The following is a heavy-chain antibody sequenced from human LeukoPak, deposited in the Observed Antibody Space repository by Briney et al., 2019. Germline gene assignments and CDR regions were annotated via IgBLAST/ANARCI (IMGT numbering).Heavy chain of an antibody. D-gene: IGHD6-19*01. CDR1: GGPISSYY. CDR3: ARYSSGWIYYFDY. CDR2: IYYSGST. J-gene: IGHJ4*02. V-gene: IGHV4-59*01. Sequence: SETLSLTCTVSGGPISSYYWSWIRQPPGKGLEWIGYIYYSGSTNYNPSLKSRVTISVDTSKNQFSLKLSSVTAADTAVYYCARYSSGWIYYFDYWGQGTLVTVSS.